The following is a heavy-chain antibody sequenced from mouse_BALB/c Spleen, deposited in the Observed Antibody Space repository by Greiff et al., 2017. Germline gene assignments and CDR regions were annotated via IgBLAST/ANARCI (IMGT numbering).Heavy chain of an antibody. CDR3: APYDGYSGWFAY. Sequence: DVKLVESGGGLVQPGGSLRLSCATSGFTFTDYYMSWVRQPPGKALEWLGFIRNKANRYTTEYSASVKGRFTISRDNSQSILYLQMNTLRAEDSATYYCAPYDGYSGWFAYWGQGTLVTVSA. D-gene: IGHD2-3*01. CDR1: GFTFTDYY. J-gene: IGHJ3*01. V-gene: IGHV7-3*02. CDR2: IRNKANRYTT.